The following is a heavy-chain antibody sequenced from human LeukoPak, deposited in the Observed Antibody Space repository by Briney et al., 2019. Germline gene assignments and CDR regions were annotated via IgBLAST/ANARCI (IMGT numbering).Heavy chain of an antibody. CDR2: IYTSGST. J-gene: IGHJ4*02. D-gene: IGHD4-17*01. V-gene: IGHV4-4*07. CDR3: AGEHLYGDYDY. CDR1: GGYIRSYS. Sequence: SETLSLTCTVSGGYIRSYSWSWIRQPAGKGLQWIGRIYTSGSTNYNPSLKRRVTMSVDTSKNRFSLKLSSVTAADTAVYSRAGEHLYGDYDYWGQGTLVTVSS.